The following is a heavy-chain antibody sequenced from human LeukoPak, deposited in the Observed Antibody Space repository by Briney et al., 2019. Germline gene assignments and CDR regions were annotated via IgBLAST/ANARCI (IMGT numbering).Heavy chain of an antibody. Sequence: ASVKVSCKASGYTFTGYYIHWLRQAPGQGIEWMGWINPNSGGTKYAQKCQGRVTMTRDTSISTAYMELSSLRSDDTAVYYCARYLGYSSGWSRVDYWGQGTLVTVSS. J-gene: IGHJ4*02. CDR2: INPNSGGT. V-gene: IGHV1-2*02. CDR3: ARYLGYSSGWSRVDY. D-gene: IGHD6-19*01. CDR1: GYTFTGYY.